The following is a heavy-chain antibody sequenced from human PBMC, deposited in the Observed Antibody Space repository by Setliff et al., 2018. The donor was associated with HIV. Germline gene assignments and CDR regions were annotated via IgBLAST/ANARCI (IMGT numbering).Heavy chain of an antibody. D-gene: IGHD3-22*01. CDR1: GFSISSRYY. CDR2: IYHTGSS. CDR3: ARDVLDLVISVYGF. Sequence: SETLSLTCDVSGFSISSRYYWGWIRQSPGKGLEWIGNIYHTGSSYYNPSLNDRATISLDTSKNRFSPKLNSVTAADTAVYYCARDVLDLVISVYGFWGQGIPVTVSS. V-gene: IGHV4-38-2*02. J-gene: IGHJ4*02.